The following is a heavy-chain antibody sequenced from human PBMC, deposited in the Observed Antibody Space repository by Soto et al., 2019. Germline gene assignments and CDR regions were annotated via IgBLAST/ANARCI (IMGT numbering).Heavy chain of an antibody. V-gene: IGHV3-33*01. CDR2: IWYDGSKK. J-gene: IGHJ3*02. D-gene: IGHD6-19*01. CDR1: GFTSSYG. Sequence: QVQLVESGGGVVQPGGSLRLSCAASGFTSSYGMHWVRQAPGKGLEWVAVIWYDGSKKYYADSVKGRFTISRDNSKNTLYLQMNSLRAEDTAVYYCAHIAVAGSDDAFDIWGQGTMVTVSS. CDR3: AHIAVAGSDDAFDI.